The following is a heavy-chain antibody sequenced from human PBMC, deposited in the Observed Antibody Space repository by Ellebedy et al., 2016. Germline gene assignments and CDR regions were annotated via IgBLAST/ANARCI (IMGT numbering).Heavy chain of an antibody. CDR2: IDHSGST. Sequence: GSLRLXXAVSGGSFSGYYWNWIRQSPGKGLEWIGEIDHSGSTNYNPSLKSRLTISVDTSRNQFSLKLSSVTAADTAVYYCARGLTLIRGVIDYWGQGTPVTVSS. CDR1: GGSFSGYY. D-gene: IGHD3-10*01. CDR3: ARGLTLIRGVIDY. V-gene: IGHV4-34*01. J-gene: IGHJ4*02.